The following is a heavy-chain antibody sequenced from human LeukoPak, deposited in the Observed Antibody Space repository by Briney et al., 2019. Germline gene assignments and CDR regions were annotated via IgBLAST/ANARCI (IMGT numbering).Heavy chain of an antibody. J-gene: IGHJ3*02. Sequence: ASVKVSCKVSGYTLTELSMHWVRQAPGKGLEWMGGFDPEDGETIYAQKLQGRVTMTTDTSTSTAYTELRSLRSDDTAVYYCARRSMVRGVIIVKGDDAFDIWGQGTVVTVSS. CDR2: FDPEDGET. V-gene: IGHV1-24*01. CDR3: ARRSMVRGVIIVKGDDAFDI. D-gene: IGHD3-10*01. CDR1: GYTLTELS.